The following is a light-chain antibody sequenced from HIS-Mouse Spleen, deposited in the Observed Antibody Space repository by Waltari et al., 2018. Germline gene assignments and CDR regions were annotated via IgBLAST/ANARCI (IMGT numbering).Light chain of an antibody. V-gene: IGLV2-14*03. CDR2: DVS. J-gene: IGLJ2*01. Sequence: QSALTQPASVSGSPGQSITISCTGTSSDVGGYNCVSWYQQHPGKAPKLMIYDVSNRPSGVSNRFSGSKSGNTASLTISGLQAEDEADYYCSSYTSSSTLVVFGGGTKLTVL. CDR1: SSDVGGYNC. CDR3: SSYTSSSTLVV.